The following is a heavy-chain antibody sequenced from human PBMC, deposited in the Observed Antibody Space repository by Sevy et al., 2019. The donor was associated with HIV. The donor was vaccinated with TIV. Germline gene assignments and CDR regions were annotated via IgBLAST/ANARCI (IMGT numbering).Heavy chain of an antibody. CDR1: GFSFSGSD. CDR3: VRGLQTHCDRLACPLDH. D-gene: IGHD2-21*01. Sequence: GGSLRLSCAGYGFSFSGSDMHWVRQPTGKGLEWISSIGTLGDTFYADSVKGRFTISRDNAKSSLYLEMSSLRAGDTALYYCVRGLQTHCDRLACPLDHWGQGTLVTVSS. J-gene: IGHJ5*02. CDR2: IGTLGDT. V-gene: IGHV3-13*01.